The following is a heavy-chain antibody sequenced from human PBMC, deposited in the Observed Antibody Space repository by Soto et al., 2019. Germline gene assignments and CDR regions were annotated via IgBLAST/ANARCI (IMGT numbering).Heavy chain of an antibody. CDR1: GGSISSYY. V-gene: IGHV4-59*01. CDR3: ATTSLKYQLLWELAP. CDR2: IYYSGST. J-gene: IGHJ5*02. D-gene: IGHD2-2*01. Sequence: PSETLCLTWTVSGGSISSYYWSWIRQPPGKGLEWIGYIYYSGSTNYNPSLKSRVTISVDTSKNQFSLKLSSVTAADTAVYYCATTSLKYQLLWELAPWGQGTPVTVSS.